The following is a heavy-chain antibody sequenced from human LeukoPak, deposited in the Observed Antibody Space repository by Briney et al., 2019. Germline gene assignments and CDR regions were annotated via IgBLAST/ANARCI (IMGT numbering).Heavy chain of an antibody. CDR1: GGSISSGGYY. J-gene: IGHJ4*02. V-gene: IGHV4-31*03. Sequence: SETLSLTCTVSGGSISSGGYYWSWIRQHPGKGLDGIGYIYYSGSTYYNPSLKSRVTISVDTSKNQFSLKLSSVTAADTAVYYCARGDPRQGYSSSWYYFDYWGQGTLVTVSS. D-gene: IGHD6-13*01. CDR2: IYYSGST. CDR3: ARGDPRQGYSSSWYYFDY.